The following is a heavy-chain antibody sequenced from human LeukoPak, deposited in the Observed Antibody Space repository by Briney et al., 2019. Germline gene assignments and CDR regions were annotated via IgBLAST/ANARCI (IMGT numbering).Heavy chain of an antibody. CDR1: GGSISSYY. J-gene: IGHJ4*02. V-gene: IGHV4-59*01. CDR2: IYYSGST. D-gene: IGHD3-22*01. CDR3: ARWGSRDSSGYYYEGDY. Sequence: SETLSLTCTVSGGSISSYYWSWIRQPPGKGLEWIGYIYYSGSTNYNPSLKSRVTISVDTSKNQFSLKLSSATAADTAVYYCARWGSRDSSGYYYEGDYWGQGTLVTVSS.